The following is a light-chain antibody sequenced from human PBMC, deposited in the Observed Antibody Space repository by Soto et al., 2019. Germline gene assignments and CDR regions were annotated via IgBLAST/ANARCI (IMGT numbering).Light chain of an antibody. J-gene: IGKJ1*01. V-gene: IGKV1-39*01. CDR3: QQSHSTPPT. CDR2: AAS. Sequence: DIQMTQSPSSMSASVGNRVTITCRASQSISNFLNWYQQRQGQVPKLLIYAASTLHTGVPSRFSGSGSGTDFTLTITSLKNEDFTTYYCQQSHSTPPTFGQGTKVDIK. CDR1: QSISNF.